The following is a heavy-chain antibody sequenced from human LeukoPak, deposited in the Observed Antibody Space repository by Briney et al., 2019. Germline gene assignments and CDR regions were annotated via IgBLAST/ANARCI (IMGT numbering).Heavy chain of an antibody. Sequence: GGSLRLSCAASGSTFSSYEMNWVRQAPGKGLEWVSYISSSGSTIYYADSVKGRFTISRDNAKNSLYLQMNSLRAEDTAVYYCARRSGYVDAFDIWGQGTMVTVSS. V-gene: IGHV3-48*03. J-gene: IGHJ3*02. CDR3: ARRSGYVDAFDI. D-gene: IGHD3-3*01. CDR1: GSTFSSYE. CDR2: ISSSGSTI.